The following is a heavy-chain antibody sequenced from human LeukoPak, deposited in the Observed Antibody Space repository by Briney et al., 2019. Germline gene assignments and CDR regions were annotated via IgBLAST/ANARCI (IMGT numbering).Heavy chain of an antibody. D-gene: IGHD3-10*01. CDR2: INPNSGGT. CDR1: GYTFTGYY. V-gene: IGHV1-2*02. Sequence: ASVKVSCKASGYTFTGYYIHWVRQAPGQGLEWMGWINPNSGGTSYAQKFQGRVTMSRDTSISTAYMELAFLRSDDTAVYYCARELRRRWYFDLWGRGTLVTVSS. J-gene: IGHJ2*01. CDR3: ARELRRRWYFDL.